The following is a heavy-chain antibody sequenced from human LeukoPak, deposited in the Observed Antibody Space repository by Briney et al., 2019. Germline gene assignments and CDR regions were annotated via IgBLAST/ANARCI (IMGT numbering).Heavy chain of an antibody. CDR2: INHSGST. CDR3: ARVGCSGGSCYSRPDAFDI. V-gene: IGHV4-34*01. CDR1: GGSFSGYY. Sequence: SETLSLTCAVYGGSFSGYYWSWIRQPPGKGQEWIGEINHSGSTNYNPSLKSRVTISVDTSKNQFSLKLSSVTAADTAVYYCARVGCSGGSCYSRPDAFDIWGQGTMVTVSS. J-gene: IGHJ3*02. D-gene: IGHD2-15*01.